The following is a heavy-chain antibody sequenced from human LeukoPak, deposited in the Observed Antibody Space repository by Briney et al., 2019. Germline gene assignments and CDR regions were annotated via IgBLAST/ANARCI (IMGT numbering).Heavy chain of an antibody. CDR1: GGSISSYY. CDR2: IYYSGST. J-gene: IGHJ4*02. V-gene: IGHV4-59*01. Sequence: SETLSLTCTVSGGSISSYYWSRIRQPPGKGLEWIGYIYYSGSTNYNPSLKSRVTISVDTSKNQFSLKLSSVTAADTAVYYCARSGTTSGAYYWGQGTLVTVSS. CDR3: ARSGTTSGAYY. D-gene: IGHD1-7*01.